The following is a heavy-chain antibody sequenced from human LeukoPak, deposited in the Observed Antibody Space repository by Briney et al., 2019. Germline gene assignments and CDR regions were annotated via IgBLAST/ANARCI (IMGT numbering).Heavy chain of an antibody. V-gene: IGHV4-39*01. CDR2: IYYSGST. CDR1: GRSVCSSSSY. Sequence: SETLSLTCTVSGRSVCSSSSYWGWIRQPPGKGLAWIGSIYYSGSTYYNPSLKSRVTMSVVTSKNQFSLKLSSVTAADTAVYYCARGVNLDSSGDWGRGTLVTVSS. CDR3: ARGVNLDSSGD. D-gene: IGHD3-22*01. J-gene: IGHJ4*02.